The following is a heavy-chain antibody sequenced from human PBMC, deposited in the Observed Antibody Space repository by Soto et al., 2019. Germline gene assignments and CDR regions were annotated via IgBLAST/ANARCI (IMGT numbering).Heavy chain of an antibody. Sequence: SETLSLTCTVSGGSISSSSYYWGWIRQPPGKGLEWIGSIYYSGSTYYNPSLKSRVTISVDTSKNQFSLKLSSVTAADTAVYYCARHISGITTRYYCGMDVWGQGTTVTVSS. CDR2: IYYSGST. D-gene: IGHD1-7*01. CDR1: GGSISSSSYY. J-gene: IGHJ6*02. V-gene: IGHV4-39*01. CDR3: ARHISGITTRYYCGMDV.